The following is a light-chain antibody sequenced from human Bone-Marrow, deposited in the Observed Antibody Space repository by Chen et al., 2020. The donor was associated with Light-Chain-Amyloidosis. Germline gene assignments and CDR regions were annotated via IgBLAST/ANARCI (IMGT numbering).Light chain of an antibody. CDR2: EVT. J-gene: IGLJ1*01. V-gene: IGLV2-14*01. CDR1: SRDVGGDNH. CDR3: SSYTITNTLV. Sequence: HSALTPPSSVSGSPGQSITISFTGTSRDVGGDNHVSWYQQHPDKAPKLMIYEVTNRPSWVPDRVSGSKSDNTASLTISGLQTEDDADDVCSSYTITNTLVF.